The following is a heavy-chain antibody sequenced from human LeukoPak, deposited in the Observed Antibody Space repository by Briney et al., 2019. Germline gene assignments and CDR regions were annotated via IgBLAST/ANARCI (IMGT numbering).Heavy chain of an antibody. D-gene: IGHD2-8*02. CDR3: ARDHCTGGVCYYYSDY. CDR2: ISTSSGTM. Sequence: GGSLRLSCAASGFTFSSFGMYWVRQAPGKGLEWLSYISTSSGTMYYADSVKGRFTISRDNDKNSLSLQMNSLRDEDTAVYYCARDHCTGGVCYYYSDYWGQGTLVAVSS. V-gene: IGHV3-48*02. J-gene: IGHJ4*02. CDR1: GFTFSSFG.